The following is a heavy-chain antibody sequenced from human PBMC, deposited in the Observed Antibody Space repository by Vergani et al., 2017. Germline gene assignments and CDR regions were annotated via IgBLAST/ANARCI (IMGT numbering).Heavy chain of an antibody. CDR1: GGSISSGGYY. Sequence: QVQLQESGPGLVKPSQTLSLTCTVSGGSISSGGYYWSWIRQPAGKGLEWIGRIYTGGSTTYNPSLKSRISISIDTSKNQFSLKLSSVTAADTAIYYCARDQYDYDILTGYRYWYFDLWGRGTLVTVSS. CDR3: ARDQYDYDILTGYRYWYFDL. D-gene: IGHD3-9*01. V-gene: IGHV4-61*02. J-gene: IGHJ2*01. CDR2: IYTGGST.